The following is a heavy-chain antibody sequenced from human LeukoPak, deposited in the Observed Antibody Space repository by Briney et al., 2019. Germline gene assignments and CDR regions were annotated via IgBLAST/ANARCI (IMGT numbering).Heavy chain of an antibody. D-gene: IGHD3-22*01. Sequence: SETLSLTCTVSGGSISSQYWSWIRQPPGEGLEWIGYMHNSGSTNFNPSLKSRVSISLDTSKSQFSLKLNSVTGADTAVYYCARYYFDNSGFDAFDIWGQGTMVTVSS. V-gene: IGHV4-59*11. CDR1: GGSISSQY. CDR3: ARYYFDNSGFDAFDI. J-gene: IGHJ3*02. CDR2: MHNSGST.